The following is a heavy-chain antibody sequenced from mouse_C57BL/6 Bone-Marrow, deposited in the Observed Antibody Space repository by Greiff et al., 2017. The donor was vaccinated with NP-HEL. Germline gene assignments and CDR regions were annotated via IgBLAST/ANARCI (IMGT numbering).Heavy chain of an antibody. V-gene: IGHV1-81*01. CDR1: GYTFTSYG. CDR2: IYPRSGNT. D-gene: IGHD1-1*01. Sequence: VQLQQSGAELARPGASVKLSCKASGYTFTSYGISWVKQRTGQGLEWIGEIYPRSGNTYYNEKFKGKATLTADKSSSTAYMELRSLTSEDSAVYFCARDTTVEREYYFDYWGQGTTLTVSS. J-gene: IGHJ2*01. CDR3: ARDTTVEREYYFDY.